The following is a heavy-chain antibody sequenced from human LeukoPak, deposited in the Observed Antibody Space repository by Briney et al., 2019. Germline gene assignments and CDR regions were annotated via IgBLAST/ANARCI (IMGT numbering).Heavy chain of an antibody. D-gene: IGHD1-26*01. Sequence: GGSLRLSCAASGFTFSDSYMSWVRQAPGKGLEWVANIKQDGSEKYYVDSVKGRFTISRDNAKNSLYLQMNSLRAEDTAVYYCARVRYHDAFDIWGQGTMVTVSS. V-gene: IGHV3-7*01. CDR2: IKQDGSEK. CDR1: GFTFSDSY. CDR3: ARVRYHDAFDI. J-gene: IGHJ3*02.